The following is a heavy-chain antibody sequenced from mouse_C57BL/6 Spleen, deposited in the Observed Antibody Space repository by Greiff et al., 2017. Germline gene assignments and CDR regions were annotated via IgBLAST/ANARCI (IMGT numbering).Heavy chain of an antibody. Sequence: QVQLKESGAELVKPGASVKISCKASGYAFSSYWMNWVKQRPGKGLEWIGQIYPGDGDTNYNGKFKGKATLTADKSSSTAYMQLSSLTSEDSAVYFCARSLDWDVGGYWGQGTTLTVSS. CDR1: GYAFSSYW. D-gene: IGHD4-1*01. V-gene: IGHV1-80*01. J-gene: IGHJ2*01. CDR2: IYPGDGDT. CDR3: ARSLDWDVGGY.